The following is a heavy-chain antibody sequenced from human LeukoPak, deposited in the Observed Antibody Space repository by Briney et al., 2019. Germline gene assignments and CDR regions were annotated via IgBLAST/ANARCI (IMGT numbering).Heavy chain of an antibody. V-gene: IGHV3-11*06. CDR3: ARVLMTTVTTDAYDI. CDR1: GFTFSDYY. D-gene: IGHD4-11*01. Sequence: GGSLRLSCAASGFTFSDYYMSWIRQAPGKGLEWVSYISSSSSYTNYADSVKGRFTISRDNAKDSLYLQMNSLRAEDTAVYYCARVLMTTVTTDAYDIWGQGTMVTVSS. CDR2: ISSSSSYT. J-gene: IGHJ3*02.